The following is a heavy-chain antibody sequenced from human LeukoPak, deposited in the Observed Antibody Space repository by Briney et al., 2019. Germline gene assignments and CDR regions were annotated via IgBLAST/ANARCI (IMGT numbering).Heavy chain of an antibody. J-gene: IGHJ5*02. Sequence: KSSETLSLTCTVSGGSISSYHWSWIRQPAGKGLEWIGRIYTSGSTNYNPSLKSRVTMSVDTSKNQFSLKLSSVTAADTAVYYCARENAYGSGSYYNGDSWFDPWGQGTLVTVSS. CDR2: IYTSGST. CDR1: GGSISSYH. CDR3: ARENAYGSGSYYNGDSWFDP. V-gene: IGHV4-4*07. D-gene: IGHD3-10*01.